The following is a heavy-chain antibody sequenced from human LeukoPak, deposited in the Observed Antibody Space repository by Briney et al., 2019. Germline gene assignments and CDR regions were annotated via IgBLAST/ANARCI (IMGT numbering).Heavy chain of an antibody. D-gene: IGHD6-19*01. V-gene: IGHV3-23*01. Sequence: PGGSLRLSCAASGFTFSSYAMSWVRQAPGKGLEWVSAISGSGGSTYYADSVKGRFTISRDNSKNTLYLQMNSLRAEDTAVYYCAKDASYSRGWDLFDYWRQGTMVSVSS. CDR1: GFTFSSYA. CDR3: AKDASYSRGWDLFDY. CDR2: ISGSGGST. J-gene: IGHJ4*02.